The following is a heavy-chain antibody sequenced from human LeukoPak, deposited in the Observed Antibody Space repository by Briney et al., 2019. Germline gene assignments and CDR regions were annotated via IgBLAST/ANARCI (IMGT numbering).Heavy chain of an antibody. J-gene: IGHJ6*02. CDR1: GFTFSSCW. CDR2: IKEDGSEK. V-gene: IGHV3-7*01. D-gene: IGHD1-26*01. Sequence: GGSQRLSCAASGFTFSSCWMSWVRQAPGKGLEWVANIKEDGSEKYYVDSVKGRFTISRDNAKNSLYLQMNSLRAEDTAVYYCARDQIVGATLGGMDVWGQGTTVTVSS. CDR3: ARDQIVGATLGGMDV.